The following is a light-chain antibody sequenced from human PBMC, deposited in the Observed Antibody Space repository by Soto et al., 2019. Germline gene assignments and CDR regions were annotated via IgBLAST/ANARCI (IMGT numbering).Light chain of an antibody. CDR2: AAS. CDR1: QSISSY. Sequence: DIQMTQSPSSLSASVGDRVTITCRASQSISSYLNWYQQKPGKAPKLLIYAASSLQSGVPSRFSGSGSGTDFTLTISSLQPEDFATYYCQQSYMKWTFGQGTKVEIK. J-gene: IGKJ1*01. V-gene: IGKV1-39*01. CDR3: QQSYMKWT.